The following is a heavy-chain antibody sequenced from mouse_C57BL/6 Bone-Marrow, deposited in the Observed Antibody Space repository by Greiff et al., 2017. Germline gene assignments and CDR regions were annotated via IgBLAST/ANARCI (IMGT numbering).Heavy chain of an antibody. D-gene: IGHD1-1*01. CDR3: ARTDYYGSSAWFAY. V-gene: IGHV2-2*01. CDR1: GFSLTSYG. Sequence: VKLQESGPGLVQPSQSLSITCTVSGFSLTSYGVHWVRQSPGKGLEWLGVIWSGGSTDYNAAFISRLSISKDNSKSQVFFKMNSLQSDDTAIYYCARTDYYGSSAWFAYWGQWTLVTVSA. J-gene: IGHJ3*01. CDR2: IWSGGST.